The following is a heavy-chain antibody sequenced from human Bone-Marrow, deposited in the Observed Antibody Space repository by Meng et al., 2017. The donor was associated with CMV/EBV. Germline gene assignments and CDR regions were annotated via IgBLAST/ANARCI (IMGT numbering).Heavy chain of an antibody. CDR2: ISSSSSYI. D-gene: IGHD3-22*01. CDR3: ARGLPQSGYYDY. Sequence: RVFLRLSCATSGFTFSSYSMNWVRQAPGKELELVSSISSSSSYIYYADLVKGRFTISRDNAKHSLYLQMNSLGAEDTAVYYCARGLPQSGYYDYWCQGTLVTVSS. CDR1: GFTFSSYS. V-gene: IGHV3-21*01. J-gene: IGHJ4*02.